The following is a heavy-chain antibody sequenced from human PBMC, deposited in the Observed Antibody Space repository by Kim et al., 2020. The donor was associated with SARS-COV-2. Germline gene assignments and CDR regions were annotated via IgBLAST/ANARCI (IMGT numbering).Heavy chain of an antibody. V-gene: IGHV1-3*01. Sequence: ASVKVSCKASGYTFTSYALHWVRQAPGQRLECMGWINAGNGNTKYSQKFQGRVTITRDTSASTAYMELSSLRSEDTAVYYCARVGYDILTGYYYYYYGMDVWGQGTTVTVSS. J-gene: IGHJ6*02. D-gene: IGHD3-9*01. CDR1: GYTFTSYA. CDR2: INAGNGNT. CDR3: ARVGYDILTGYYYYYYGMDV.